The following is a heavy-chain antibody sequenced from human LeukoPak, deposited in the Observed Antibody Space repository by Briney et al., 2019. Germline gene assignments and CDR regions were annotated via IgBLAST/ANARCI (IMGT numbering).Heavy chain of an antibody. D-gene: IGHD6-6*01. V-gene: IGHV1-2*02. Sequence: ASVKVSCKASGYTFTDYYIHWVRQAPGLGLEWMGWTNPNTGGTNYAQKFQGRVTMTTDTSINTAYMALSRLTSDDSAVYYCARVISARPNWFDPWGQGTLVTVSP. J-gene: IGHJ5*02. CDR3: ARVISARPNWFDP. CDR2: TNPNTGGT. CDR1: GYTFTDYY.